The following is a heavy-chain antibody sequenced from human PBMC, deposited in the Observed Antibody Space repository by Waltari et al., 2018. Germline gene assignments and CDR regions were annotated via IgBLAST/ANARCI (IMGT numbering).Heavy chain of an antibody. V-gene: IGHV3-48*03. D-gene: IGHD1-20*01. CDR1: GFIFSSYE. Sequence: EVQLVESGGGLAQPGGSLRLSCVASGFIFSSYEMNWVRQAPGKGLEWISYIGGTTHYADSVKGRFTISRDKAKNSLYLQMNSLSAEDTAVYYCARDSGTCRGDNCNHFNYWGPGTLVTVSS. CDR3: ARDSGTCRGDNCNHFNY. J-gene: IGHJ4*02. CDR2: IGGTT.